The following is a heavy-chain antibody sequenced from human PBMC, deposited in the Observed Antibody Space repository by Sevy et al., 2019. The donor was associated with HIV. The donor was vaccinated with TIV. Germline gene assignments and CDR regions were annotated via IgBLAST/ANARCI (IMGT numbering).Heavy chain of an antibody. V-gene: IGHV3-15*01. D-gene: IGHD3-16*01. CDR2: IKSKTDGGTT. J-gene: IGHJ4*02. Sequence: GESLRLSCAASGFTFSNAWMSWVRQAPGKGLEWVGRIKSKTDGGTTDYAAPVKGRFTISRDDSKNTLYLQMNSLKTEDTAVYYCTTDRELRRSVYFDYWGQGTLVTVSS. CDR3: TTDRELRRSVYFDY. CDR1: GFTFSNAW.